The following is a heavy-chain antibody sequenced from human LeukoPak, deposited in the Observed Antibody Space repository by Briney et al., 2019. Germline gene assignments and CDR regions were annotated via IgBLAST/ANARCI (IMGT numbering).Heavy chain of an antibody. CDR2: ISGSGGST. J-gene: IGHJ4*02. V-gene: IGHV3-23*01. CDR3: AKDLMRPVVARGVDILTGYYIGFDY. D-gene: IGHD3-9*01. CDR1: GFTFSSYA. Sequence: PGGSLRLSCAASGFTFSSYAMSWVRQAPGKGLEWVSAISGSGGSTYYADSVKGRFTISRDNSKNTLYLQMNSLRAEDTAVYYCAKDLMRPVVARGVDILTGYYIGFDYWGQGTLVTVSS.